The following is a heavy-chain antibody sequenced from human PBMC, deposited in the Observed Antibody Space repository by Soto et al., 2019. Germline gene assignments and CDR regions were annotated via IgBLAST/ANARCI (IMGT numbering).Heavy chain of an antibody. Sequence: QVQLQESGPGLVKPSQTLSLTCTVSGGSISSGSYYWSWIRQHPGKGLEWIGYIYYSGTTHYNPSLKSRVTISVDTSKNQFSLKLSSVTAADTAVYYCARGDTVTLYYFDYWGQGTLVTVSS. CDR2: IYYSGTT. J-gene: IGHJ4*02. CDR1: GGSISSGSYY. CDR3: ARGDTVTLYYFDY. V-gene: IGHV4-31*03. D-gene: IGHD4-17*01.